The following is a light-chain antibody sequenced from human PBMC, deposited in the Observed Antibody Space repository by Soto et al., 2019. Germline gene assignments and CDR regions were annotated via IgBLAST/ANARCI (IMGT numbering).Light chain of an antibody. CDR3: QQYKNRPPWT. CDR1: QSIGGN. CDR2: DVS. V-gene: IGKV3-15*01. J-gene: IGKJ1*01. Sequence: EIVVTQSPAALSVSRGERATLSCRASQSIGGNLAWYQQKPGQAPRLLFYDVSTRATGIPASVSGRGSGTEFPLTISSLQSEDFALYYCQQYKNRPPWTFGQGNKVDIK.